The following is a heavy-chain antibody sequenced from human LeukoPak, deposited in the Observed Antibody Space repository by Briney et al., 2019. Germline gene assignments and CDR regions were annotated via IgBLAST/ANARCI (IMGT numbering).Heavy chain of an antibody. CDR2: ISSSSSYL. Sequence: GSLRLSCAASGFTFSSYSMNWVRQAPGKGLEWVSSISSSSSYLYYADSVKGRFTISRDNAKNSLYLQMNSLRAEDTAVYYCARRPLSRYSYGDYFDYWGQGTLVTVSS. D-gene: IGHD5-18*01. V-gene: IGHV3-21*04. CDR1: GFTFSSYS. J-gene: IGHJ4*02. CDR3: ARRPLSRYSYGDYFDY.